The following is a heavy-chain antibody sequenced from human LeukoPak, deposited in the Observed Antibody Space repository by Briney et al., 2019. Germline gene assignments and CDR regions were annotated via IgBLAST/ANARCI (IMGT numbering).Heavy chain of an antibody. CDR1: GFTFSSYA. V-gene: IGHV3-23*01. Sequence: GGSLRLSCAASGFTFSSYAMSWVRQAPGKGLEWVSVISGTGGSTYYADSVKGRFTISRDNSKNTLYLQMNGLRVEDTAVYYCAKEIYGDSTGGRFQHWGQGTLVTVSS. CDR3: AKEIYGDSTGGRFQH. J-gene: IGHJ1*01. CDR2: ISGTGGST. D-gene: IGHD4-17*01.